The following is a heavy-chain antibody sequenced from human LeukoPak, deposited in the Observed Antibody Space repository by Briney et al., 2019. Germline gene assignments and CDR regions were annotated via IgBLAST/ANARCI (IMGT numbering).Heavy chain of an antibody. J-gene: IGHJ4*02. D-gene: IGHD3-22*01. CDR1: GFTFSSYW. CDR3: ARDSYDSSGYPYYFDY. V-gene: IGHV3-7*03. Sequence: GGSLRLSCAASGFTFSSYWMTWVRQAPGKGLEWVANIKQDGSEKYYVDSVKGRFTISRDNAKNSLYLQMNSLRAEDTAVYYCARDSYDSSGYPYYFDYWGQGTLVTVSS. CDR2: IKQDGSEK.